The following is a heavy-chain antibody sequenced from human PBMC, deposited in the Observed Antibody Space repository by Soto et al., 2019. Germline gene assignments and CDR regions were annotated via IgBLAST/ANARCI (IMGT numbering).Heavy chain of an antibody. CDR1: GLTFSSYA. CDR2: ISYDGSNK. Sequence: QVQLVESGGGVVQPGRSLRLSCAASGLTFSSYAMHWVRQAPGKGLEWVAVISYDGSNKYYADSVKGRFTISRDNSKNTLYLQMNSLRAEDTALYYCARELERLFDYWGQGTLVTVSS. J-gene: IGHJ4*02. V-gene: IGHV3-30-3*01. CDR3: ARELERLFDY. D-gene: IGHD1-1*01.